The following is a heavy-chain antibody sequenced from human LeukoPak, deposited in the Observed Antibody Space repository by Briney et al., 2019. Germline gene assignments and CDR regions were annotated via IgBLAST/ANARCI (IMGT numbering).Heavy chain of an antibody. CDR3: ARVTAPHSSVGAYHTPTYYFDY. V-gene: IGHV1-2*02. CDR1: GYTFTGYY. Sequence: ASVKVSCKASGYTFTGYYMHWMRQAPGQGLEWMGWINPNSGGTNYAQKFQGRVTMTRDTSISTAYMELSRLRSDDTGVYYCARVTAPHSSVGAYHTPTYYFDYWGQGTLVTVSS. D-gene: IGHD1-26*01. CDR2: INPNSGGT. J-gene: IGHJ4*02.